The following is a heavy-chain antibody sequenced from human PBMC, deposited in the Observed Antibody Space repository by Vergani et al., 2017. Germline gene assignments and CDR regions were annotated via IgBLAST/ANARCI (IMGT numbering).Heavy chain of an antibody. CDR3: ARGETGVTDAIEMIDDA. Sequence: EVQLVQSGGALVQPGGSLRLSCAASGFIFSDHYMDWVRQAPGKGLEWVGRIRNIANGYTTEFAASVNGRFSIWRDDSKRSVYLQLNGLKTDDTAVYFCARGETGVTDAIEMIDDAWDRRTLVTVSS. J-gene: IGHJ5*02. D-gene: IGHD2-21*02. CDR1: GFIFSDHY. V-gene: IGHV3-72*01. CDR2: IRNIANGYTT.